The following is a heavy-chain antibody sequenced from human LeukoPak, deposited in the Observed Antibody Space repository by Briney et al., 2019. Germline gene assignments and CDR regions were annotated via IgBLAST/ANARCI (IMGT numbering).Heavy chain of an antibody. V-gene: IGHV4-34*01. D-gene: IGHD2-15*01. CDR2: INHGGTT. CDR3: ARGRVRVSPGTGYFDS. CDR1: GGSLSGYN. Sequence: SSETLSLTCGLSGGSLSGYNWNWIRQTSLKGLEWIGEINHGGTTHYNPSLESRVIISIDTFKGQFSLILNSVTAADTAVFYCARGRVRVSPGTGYFDSWSQGAQVIVSS. J-gene: IGHJ4*02.